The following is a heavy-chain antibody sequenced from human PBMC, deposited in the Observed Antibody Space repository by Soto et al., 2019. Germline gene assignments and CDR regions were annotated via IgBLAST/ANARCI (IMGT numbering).Heavy chain of an antibody. Sequence: GASVKVSCKASGYTFTSYGISCVRQAPGQGLEWMGWISAYNGNTNYAQKLQGRVTMTTDTSTSTAYMELRSLRSDDTAVYYCARDFSSSSGSYYYYGMDVWGQGTTVTVSS. CDR2: ISAYNGNT. V-gene: IGHV1-18*01. CDR1: GYTFTSYG. D-gene: IGHD6-6*01. CDR3: ARDFSSSSGSYYYYGMDV. J-gene: IGHJ6*02.